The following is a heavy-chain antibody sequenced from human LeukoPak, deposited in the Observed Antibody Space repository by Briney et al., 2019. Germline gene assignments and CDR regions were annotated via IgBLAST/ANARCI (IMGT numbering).Heavy chain of an antibody. V-gene: IGHV3-7*01. CDR3: ARDRYDFWSGYYRTDAFDI. CDR1: GFTFRNNW. D-gene: IGHD3-3*01. Sequence: PGGSLRLSCAASGFTFRNNWMTWVRQAPGKGLEWVAHIKEDGSAQNYIDSVKGRFTISRDNAKNSLFLQMNSVRAEDTAIYYCARDRYDFWSGYYRTDAFDIWGQGAMVTVSS. J-gene: IGHJ3*02. CDR2: IKEDGSAQ.